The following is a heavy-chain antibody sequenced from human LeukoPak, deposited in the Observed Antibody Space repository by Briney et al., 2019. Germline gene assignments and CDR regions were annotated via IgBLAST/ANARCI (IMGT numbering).Heavy chain of an antibody. CDR2: IYSGGST. D-gene: IGHD4-17*01. Sequence: PGGSLRLSCAASGFTVSSIYMSWVRRAPGEGLEWVSVIYSGGSTYYADSVKGRFTISRDNSKNTLQLQMNSLRAEDTAVYYCAREANTVTTLFDYCSEGTLVTVSS. CDR1: GFTVSSIY. CDR3: AREANTVTTLFDY. J-gene: IGHJ4*02. V-gene: IGHV3-66*01.